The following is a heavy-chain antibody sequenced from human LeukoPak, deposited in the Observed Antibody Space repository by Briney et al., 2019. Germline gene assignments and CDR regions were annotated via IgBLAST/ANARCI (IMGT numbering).Heavy chain of an antibody. J-gene: IGHJ3*02. CDR3: VRNDGDDAFDI. Sequence: GGSLRLSCAASRFTFSTYSMNWVRQAPGRGLEWVSYISSTSTNIYYKDSVRGRFTISRDNAKNSLYLHMTSLRAEDTAVYYCVRNDGDDAFDIWGQGTMVTVSS. D-gene: IGHD4-17*01. CDR2: ISSTSTNI. CDR1: RFTFSTYS. V-gene: IGHV3-48*01.